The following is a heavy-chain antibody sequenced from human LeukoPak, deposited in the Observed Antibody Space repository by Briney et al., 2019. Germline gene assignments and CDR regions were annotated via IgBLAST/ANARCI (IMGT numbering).Heavy chain of an antibody. V-gene: IGHV1-8*01. CDR3: AIMVVTAIPVVDY. Sequence: ASVKVSCKASGYTFTSYDINWVRQATGQGLEWMGWKNPNSGNTGYAQKFQGRVTMTRNTSISTAYMELSSLRSEDTAVYYCAIMVVTAIPVVDYWGQGTLVTVSS. D-gene: IGHD2-21*02. CDR2: KNPNSGNT. J-gene: IGHJ4*02. CDR1: GYTFTSYD.